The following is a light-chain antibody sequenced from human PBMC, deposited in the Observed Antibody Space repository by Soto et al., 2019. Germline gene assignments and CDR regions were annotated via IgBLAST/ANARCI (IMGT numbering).Light chain of an antibody. J-gene: IGKJ5*01. CDR3: QQSYSTLGVT. Sequence: DIQMTQSPSSLSASVGDRVTITCRASQSISSYLNWYQQKPGKAPKLLIYAASSLQSGVPSRFSGSGSGTDFTLTISRLQPEDFATYYCQQSYSTLGVTFVRGTRLEIK. V-gene: IGKV1-39*01. CDR2: AAS. CDR1: QSISSY.